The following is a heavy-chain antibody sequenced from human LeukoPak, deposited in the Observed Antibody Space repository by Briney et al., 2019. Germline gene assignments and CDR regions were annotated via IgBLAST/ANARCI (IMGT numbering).Heavy chain of an antibody. Sequence: SVKVSCKASGGTFSSYAIGWVRQAPGQGLEWMGRIIPILGIANYVQKFQGRVTMTEDTSTNTAYMDLSSLRSEDTAVYYCATSDPTDDILTGPGAFDTWGQGAMVTVSS. V-gene: IGHV1-69*04. J-gene: IGHJ3*02. D-gene: IGHD3-9*01. CDR3: ATSDPTDDILTGPGAFDT. CDR2: IIPILGIA. CDR1: GGTFSSYA.